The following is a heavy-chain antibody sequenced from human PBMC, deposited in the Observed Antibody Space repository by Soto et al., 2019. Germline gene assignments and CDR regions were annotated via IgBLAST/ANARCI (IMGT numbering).Heavy chain of an antibody. CDR3: AKHLGNYGDWAFDF. CDR1: GGPVSSRSHS. J-gene: IGHJ4*02. Sequence: QLQLLESGPGLAKPSKTLSLISTVSGGPVSSRSHSWAWTSQPPGKGLEWISSIIDGGSTYYNPSLRSRLTMSLDTSKNHFSLNLKSVTAADTAVYYCAKHLGNYGDWAFDFWGQGNMVTVST. V-gene: IGHV4-39*01. D-gene: IGHD2-21*01. CDR2: IIDGGST.